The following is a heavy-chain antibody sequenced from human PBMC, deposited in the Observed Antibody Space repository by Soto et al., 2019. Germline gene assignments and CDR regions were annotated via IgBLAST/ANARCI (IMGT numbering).Heavy chain of an antibody. CDR3: ARHLGTWDGDYHDAFDI. CDR1: GGSISSSSYY. D-gene: IGHD1-26*01. J-gene: IGHJ3*02. V-gene: IGHV4-39*01. CDR2: IYYSGST. Sequence: QLQLQESGPGLVKPSETLSLTCTVSGGSISSSSYYWGWIRQPPGKGLEWIGSIYYSGSTYYNPSLKSRVTISVXXSXTXXSLKLSSVTAADTAVYYCARHLGTWDGDYHDAFDIWGQGTMVTVSS.